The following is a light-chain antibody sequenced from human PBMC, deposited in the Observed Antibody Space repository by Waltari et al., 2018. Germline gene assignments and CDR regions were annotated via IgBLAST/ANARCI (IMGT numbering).Light chain of an antibody. Sequence: QSVLAQPPSASGTPAQRITISCSGSNSNIGSNTVNWYQQFPGTAPRRLIYSNNQRPSGVPDRFSASKSGSSAALAIYGLHSEDEADYYCSTWDDRLTGVVFGGGTKVTVL. CDR2: SNN. CDR3: STWDDRLTGVV. J-gene: IGLJ2*01. V-gene: IGLV1-44*01. CDR1: NSNIGSNT.